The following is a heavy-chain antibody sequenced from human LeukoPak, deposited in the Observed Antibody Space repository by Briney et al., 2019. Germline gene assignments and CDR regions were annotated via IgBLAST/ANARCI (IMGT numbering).Heavy chain of an antibody. CDR2: ISSSSSYI. V-gene: IGHV3-21*01. CDR1: GFTLSSYS. CDR3: ARDSLTYYDSSGYAPFDY. Sequence: GGSLRLSCAASGFTLSSYSMNWVRQAPGKGLEWVSSISSSSSYIYYADSVKGRFTISRDNAKNSLYLQMNSLRAEDTAVYYCARDSLTYYDSSGYAPFDYWGQGTLVTVSS. J-gene: IGHJ4*02. D-gene: IGHD3-22*01.